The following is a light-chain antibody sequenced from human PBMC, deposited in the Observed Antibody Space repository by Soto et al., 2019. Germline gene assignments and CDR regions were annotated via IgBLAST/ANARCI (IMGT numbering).Light chain of an antibody. Sequence: QSVLTQPPSVSGAPGQRVTISCTGSSSNIGAGYDVHWYQQLPGTAPKLLIYGNSNRPSGVPDRFSGSKSGTSASLAITGLQSEDDADYYFQSYDCSMRGVVFGGGTKLTVL. CDR1: SSNIGAGYD. CDR3: QSYDCSMRGVV. CDR2: GNS. V-gene: IGLV1-40*01. J-gene: IGLJ2*01.